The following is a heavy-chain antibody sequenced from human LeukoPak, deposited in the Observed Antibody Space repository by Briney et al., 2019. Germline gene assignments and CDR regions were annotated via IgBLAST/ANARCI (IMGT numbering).Heavy chain of an antibody. J-gene: IGHJ4*02. D-gene: IGHD3-10*01. CDR1: SGPISSYY. Sequence: PSETLSLTCTVSSGPISSYYWSWIRQPPGKGLEWIGYIYYSGSTNYNPSPKGRVTISEDTSKNQFSLKLSSVTAADTAVYYCTRATKYGSGSYYNPKYYFDYWGQGTLVTVSS. V-gene: IGHV4-59*01. CDR2: IYYSGST. CDR3: TRATKYGSGSYYNPKYYFDY.